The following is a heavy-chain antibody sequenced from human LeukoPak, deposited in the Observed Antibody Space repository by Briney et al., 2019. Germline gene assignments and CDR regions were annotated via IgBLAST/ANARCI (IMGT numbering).Heavy chain of an antibody. D-gene: IGHD2-2*02. V-gene: IGHV4-39*07. CDR1: GSSVSSDTHY. J-gene: IGHJ6*03. Sequence: PSETLSLTCTVSGSSVSSDTHYWGWIRQPPGKGLEWIGEINHSGSTNYNPSLKSRVTISVDTSKNQFSLKLSSVTAADTAVYYCARESRYCSSTSCYTSYYYYYMDVWGKGTTVTVSS. CDR2: INHSGST. CDR3: ARESRYCSSTSCYTSYYYYYMDV.